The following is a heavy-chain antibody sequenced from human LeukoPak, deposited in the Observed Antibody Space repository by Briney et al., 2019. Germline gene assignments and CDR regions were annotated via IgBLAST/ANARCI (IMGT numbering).Heavy chain of an antibody. J-gene: IGHJ6*03. CDR1: GYTFTSYD. V-gene: IGHV1-8*03. CDR2: MNPNSGNT. Sequence: GASVKVSCKASGYTFTSYDINWVRQATGQGLEWMGWMNPNSGNTGYAQKFQGRVTITRNTSISTAYMELSSLRSEDTAVYYCAGSIIGVLRFLEWLPKYYYYYYMDVWGKGTTVTVSS. D-gene: IGHD3-3*01. CDR3: AGSIIGVLRFLEWLPKYYYYYYMDV.